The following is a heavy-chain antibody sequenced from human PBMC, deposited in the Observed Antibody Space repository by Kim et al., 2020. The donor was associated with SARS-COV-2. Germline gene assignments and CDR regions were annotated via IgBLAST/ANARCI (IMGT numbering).Heavy chain of an antibody. CDR3: ARARLVAPYGGYFDY. V-gene: IGHV1-46*01. CDR1: GYTFTSYY. CDR2: INPSGGST. Sequence: ASVKVSCKASGYTFTSYYMHWVRQAPGQGLEWMGIINPSGGSTSYAQKFQGRVTMTRDTSTSTVYMELSSLRSEDTAVYYCARARLVAPYGGYFDYWGQGTLVTVSS. J-gene: IGHJ4*02. D-gene: IGHD5-12*01.